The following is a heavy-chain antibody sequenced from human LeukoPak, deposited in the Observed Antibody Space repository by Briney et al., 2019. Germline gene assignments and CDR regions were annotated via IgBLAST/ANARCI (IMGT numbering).Heavy chain of an antibody. CDR2: INHSGST. CDR1: GGPFSGYY. V-gene: IGHV4-34*01. CDR3: ARGIYYNSRSYFSWFDP. J-gene: IGHJ5*02. D-gene: IGHD3-10*01. Sequence: PSETLSLTCAVYGGPFSGYYWTWIRQSPGKGLEWIGEINHSGSTNYNPSLKSRVTISVDTSKNQFSLKLSSVTAADTAVYYCARGIYYNSRSYFSWFDPWGRGTLVTVSS.